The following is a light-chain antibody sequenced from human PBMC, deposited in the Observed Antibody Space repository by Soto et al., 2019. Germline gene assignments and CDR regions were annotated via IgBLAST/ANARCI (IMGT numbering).Light chain of an antibody. CDR2: AVS. CDR3: CSYAGSYV. Sequence: QSVLTQPRSVSGSPGQSVTISCTGTSSDVGGYNYVSWYQQHPGKAPKLMIYAVSKRPSGVPDRFSGSKSGNTASLTISGLQADDEADYYCCSYAGSYVFGTGTKVTVL. J-gene: IGLJ1*01. V-gene: IGLV2-11*01. CDR1: SSDVGGYNY.